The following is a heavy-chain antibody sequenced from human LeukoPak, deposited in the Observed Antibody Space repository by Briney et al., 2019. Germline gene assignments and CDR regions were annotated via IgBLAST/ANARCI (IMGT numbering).Heavy chain of an antibody. CDR3: ARSDYHNSGSHTVFDAFDI. D-gene: IGHD3-10*01. CDR1: GGSISRYY. CDR2: IDDSGNT. Sequence: SETLSLTCTVSGGSISRYYWSWIRRPPGKVLEWIGYIDDSGNTNYNPSLKSQVTISVDKSKNQFSLKLSFVTAADTAMYYCARSDYHNSGSHTVFDAFDIWGQGTRVTVSS. V-gene: IGHV4-59*01. J-gene: IGHJ3*02.